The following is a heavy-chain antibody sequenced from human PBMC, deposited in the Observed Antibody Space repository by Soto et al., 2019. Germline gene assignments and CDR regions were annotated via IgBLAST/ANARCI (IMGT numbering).Heavy chain of an antibody. CDR3: ARDKGLGWNPWYFDL. J-gene: IGHJ2*01. D-gene: IGHD1-1*01. CDR1: GGTFSSYA. CDR2: IIPIFGTA. V-gene: IGHV1-69*12. Sequence: QVQLVQSGAEVKKPGSSVKVSCKASGGTFSSYAISWVRQAPGQGLDWMGGIIPIFGTANYAQRFQGRVTITADESTSTAYMELSSLRSEDTAVYYCARDKGLGWNPWYFDLWGRGTLVTVSS.